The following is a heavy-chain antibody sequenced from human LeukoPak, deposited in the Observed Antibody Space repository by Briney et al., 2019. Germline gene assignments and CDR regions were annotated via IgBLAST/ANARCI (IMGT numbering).Heavy chain of an antibody. CDR1: GGSISSYY. Sequence: KASETLSLTCTVSGGSISSYYWSWIRQPPGKGLEWIGYIYTSGSTNYNPSLKSRVTISVDTSKNQFSLKMNSVTAADTAVYYCARTSWSGSGYYYYYMDVWGKGTTVIVSS. V-gene: IGHV4-59*01. D-gene: IGHD3-3*01. CDR2: IYTSGST. J-gene: IGHJ6*03. CDR3: ARTSWSGSGYYYYYMDV.